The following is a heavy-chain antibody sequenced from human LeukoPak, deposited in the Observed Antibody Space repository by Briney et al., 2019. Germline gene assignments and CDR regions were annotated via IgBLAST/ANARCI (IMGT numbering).Heavy chain of an antibody. Sequence: GGSLRLSCAASGFTVSSNHMNCVRQAPGKGLEWVSIIYRVGSTFYADSVEGRFTISRDNSKNTLYLQMNSLRVEDTAIYYCARDGGNNSWYGMDIWGQGTTVTVSS. D-gene: IGHD4-23*01. CDR3: ARDGGNNSWYGMDI. CDR1: GFTVSSNH. CDR2: IYRVGST. J-gene: IGHJ6*02. V-gene: IGHV3-66*01.